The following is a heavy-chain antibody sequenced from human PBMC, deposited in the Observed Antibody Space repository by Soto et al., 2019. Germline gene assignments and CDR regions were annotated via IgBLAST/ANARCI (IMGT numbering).Heavy chain of an antibody. J-gene: IGHJ6*02. CDR1: GFTFSSYS. CDR2: ISSSSSYI. CDR3: ARDFPAVAGGGHYYGMDV. V-gene: IGHV3-21*01. D-gene: IGHD6-19*01. Sequence: GESLKISCAASGFTFSSYSMNWVRQAPGKGLEWVSSISSSSSYIYYADSVKGRFTISRDNAKNSLYLQMNSLRAEDTAVYYCARDFPAVAGGGHYYGMDVWGQGTTVTVSS.